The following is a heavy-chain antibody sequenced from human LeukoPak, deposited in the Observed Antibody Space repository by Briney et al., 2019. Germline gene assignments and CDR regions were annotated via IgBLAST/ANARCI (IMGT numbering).Heavy chain of an antibody. J-gene: IGHJ4*02. CDR2: VYYSGTT. CDR3: ARQGRRVFDY. CDR1: GDFINSNNYA. Sequence: SETLSLTCTVSGDFINSNNYAWVWIRQPPWEGLEWIGTVYYSGTTYYNPSLKSRVTTSVDTSKKQFSLKLTSVTATDTAVYFCARQGRRVFDYWGQGTLVTVSS. V-gene: IGHV4-39*01.